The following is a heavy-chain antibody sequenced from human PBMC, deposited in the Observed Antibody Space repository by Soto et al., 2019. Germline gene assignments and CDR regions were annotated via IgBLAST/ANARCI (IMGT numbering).Heavy chain of an antibody. J-gene: IGHJ6*02. CDR2: TYYRSKWYN. CDR3: ARDRPKIDSSSWYRRQSYYNGMDV. V-gene: IGHV6-1*01. D-gene: IGHD6-13*01. CDR1: GDSVSSNSAA. Sequence: PSQTLSLTCVISGDSVSSNSAAWNWIRQSPSRGLEWLGRTYYRSKWYNDYAVSVKSRITINPDTSKNQFSLQLNSVTPEDTAVYYCARDRPKIDSSSWYRRQSYYNGMDVWGQGTTVTVSS.